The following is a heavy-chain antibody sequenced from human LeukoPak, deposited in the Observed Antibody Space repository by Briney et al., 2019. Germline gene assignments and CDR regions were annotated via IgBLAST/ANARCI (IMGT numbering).Heavy chain of an antibody. Sequence: ASVTVSCKASGYSFTGYYMHWVRQAPGQGLEWMGRINPNSGGTNYAQKFQGRVTMTRDTSISTAYMELSRLRSDDTAVYYCARDLEPFKLRYFDWLLLGWFDPWGQGTLVTVSS. CDR2: INPNSGGT. V-gene: IGHV1-2*06. J-gene: IGHJ5*02. CDR1: GYSFTGYY. D-gene: IGHD3-9*01. CDR3: ARDLEPFKLRYFDWLLLGWFDP.